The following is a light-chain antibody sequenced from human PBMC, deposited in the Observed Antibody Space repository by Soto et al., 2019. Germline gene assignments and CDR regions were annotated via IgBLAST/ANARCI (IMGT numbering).Light chain of an antibody. CDR1: QSVFYGPNNKNY. CDR2: WAS. V-gene: IGKV4-1*01. CDR3: QQYYSTPHT. Sequence: DIAMTQSPDSLAVSLGERATINCKSSQSVFYGPNNKNYLAWYQQKAGQPPKLLIYWASTRESGVPDRFSGGESRTDFTLTISSLQDEDVAVYYCQQYYSTPHTFGQGTKVEIK. J-gene: IGKJ1*01.